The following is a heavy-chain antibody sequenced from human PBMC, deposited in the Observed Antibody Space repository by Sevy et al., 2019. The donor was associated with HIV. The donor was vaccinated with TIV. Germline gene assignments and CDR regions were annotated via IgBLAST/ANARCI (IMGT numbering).Heavy chain of an antibody. Sequence: GGSLRLSCAASGFTFSSYSMNWVRQAPGKGLEWVSSISSSSSYIYYADSVKGRFTSSRDNAKNSLYLQMNSLRAEDTAVYYWAREGLYDILTGYYLNTGDAFDIWGQGTMVTVSS. CDR2: ISSSSSYI. V-gene: IGHV3-21*01. J-gene: IGHJ3*02. CDR3: AREGLYDILTGYYLNTGDAFDI. D-gene: IGHD3-9*01. CDR1: GFTFSSYS.